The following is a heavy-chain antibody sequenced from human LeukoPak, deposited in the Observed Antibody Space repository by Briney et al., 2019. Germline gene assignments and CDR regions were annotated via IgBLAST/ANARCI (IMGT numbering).Heavy chain of an antibody. CDR2: IIPIFGTA. CDR3: ARCEHDSSGYYHLYYYYYYMDV. D-gene: IGHD3-22*01. CDR1: GGTFSSYA. Sequence: ASVKVSCKASGGTFSSYAISWVRQAPGQGLEWRGGIIPIFGTANYAQKFQGRVTITTDESTSTAYMELSSLRSEGTAVYYCARCEHDSSGYYHLYYYYYYMDVWGKGTTVTVSS. V-gene: IGHV1-69*05. J-gene: IGHJ6*03.